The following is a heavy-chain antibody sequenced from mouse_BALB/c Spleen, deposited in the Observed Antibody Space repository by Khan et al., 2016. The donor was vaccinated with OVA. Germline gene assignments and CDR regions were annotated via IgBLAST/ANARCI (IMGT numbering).Heavy chain of an antibody. J-gene: IGHJ4*01. D-gene: IGHD1-1*01. Sequence: VQLKESGPGLVKPSQSLSLTCTVTGYSITSGYAWNWIRQFPGNKLEWMGYISYSGSTSYNPSLRSRTSITRDKSKNQFFLQLNSVTTEDTATYYCARKNYYGYAMDYWGQGTSVTVSS. CDR3: ARKNYYGYAMDY. V-gene: IGHV3-2*02. CDR1: GYSITSGYA. CDR2: ISYSGST.